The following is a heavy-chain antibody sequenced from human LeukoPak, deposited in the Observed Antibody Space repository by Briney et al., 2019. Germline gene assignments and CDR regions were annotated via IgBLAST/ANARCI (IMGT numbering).Heavy chain of an antibody. CDR2: ISYDGSNK. D-gene: IGHD4-23*01. J-gene: IGHJ4*02. Sequence: GRSLRLSCAASGFTFSSYAMHWVRQAPGKGLEWVAVISYDGSNKYYADSVKGRFTISRGNSKSTLYLQMNSLRAEDTAVYYCARGVRACLDYWGQGTLVTVSS. CDR3: ARGVRACLDY. V-gene: IGHV3-30*04. CDR1: GFTFSSYA.